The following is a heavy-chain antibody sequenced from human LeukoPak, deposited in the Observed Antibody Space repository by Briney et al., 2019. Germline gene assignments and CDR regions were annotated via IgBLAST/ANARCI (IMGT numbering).Heavy chain of an antibody. J-gene: IGHJ4*02. Sequence: GGSLRLSCAASGFTFSNAWMSWVRQAPGKGLEWVGRIKSKTDGGTTDYAAPVKGRFSISRDDSKNTLYLQMNSLKTEDAAVYYCTTDSVATIIHRWGQGTLVTVSS. CDR3: TTDSVATIIHR. CDR2: IKSKTDGGTT. D-gene: IGHD5-12*01. V-gene: IGHV3-15*01. CDR1: GFTFSNAW.